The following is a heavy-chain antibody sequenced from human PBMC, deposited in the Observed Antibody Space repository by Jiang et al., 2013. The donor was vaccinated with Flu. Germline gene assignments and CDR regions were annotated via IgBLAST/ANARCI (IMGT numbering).Heavy chain of an antibody. V-gene: IGHV2-70*11. CDR3: ARMDVPLGHYDSSGSAFDAFDI. D-gene: IGHD3-22*01. J-gene: IGHJ3*02. Sequence: KPTQTLTLTCTFSWFSLSTSGMCVSWIRQPPGKALEWLARIDWDDDKYYSTSLKTRLTISKDTSKNQVVLTMTNMDPVDTATYYCARMDVPLGHYDSSGSAFDAFDIWGQGTMVTVSS. CDR1: WFSLSTSGMC. CDR2: IDWDDDK.